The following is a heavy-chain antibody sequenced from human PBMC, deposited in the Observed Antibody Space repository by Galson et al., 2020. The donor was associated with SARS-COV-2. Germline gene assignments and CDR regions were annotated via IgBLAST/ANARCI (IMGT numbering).Heavy chain of an antibody. Sequence: TGESLRLSCAASGFTFSSYGMHWVRQAPGKGLEWVAVIWYDGSNKYYADSVKGRFTISRDNSKNTLYLQMNSLRAEDTAVYYCARPQPNSSSWYSDYFDYWGQGTLVTVSS. V-gene: IGHV3-33*01. D-gene: IGHD6-13*01. CDR2: IWYDGSNK. CDR1: GFTFSSYG. J-gene: IGHJ4*02. CDR3: ARPQPNSSSWYSDYFDY.